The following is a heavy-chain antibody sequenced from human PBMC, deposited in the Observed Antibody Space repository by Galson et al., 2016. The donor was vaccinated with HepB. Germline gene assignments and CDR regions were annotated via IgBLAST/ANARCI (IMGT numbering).Heavy chain of an antibody. D-gene: IGHD3-3*01. CDR3: ARDLENYDFWSGYYKCLDY. CDR1: GGTSSSYA. CDR2: IIPIFGTA. Sequence: SCKASGGTSSSYAITWVRQAPGQGLEWMGGIIPIFGTAKYAQKFQGRVTITADKATSTAYMELSSLRSEDTAVYYCARDLENYDFWSGYYKCLDYWGQGTLVTVSS. V-gene: IGHV1-69*06. J-gene: IGHJ4*02.